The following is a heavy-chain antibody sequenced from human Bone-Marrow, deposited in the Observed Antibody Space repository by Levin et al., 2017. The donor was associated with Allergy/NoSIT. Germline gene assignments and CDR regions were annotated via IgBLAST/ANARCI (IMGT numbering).Heavy chain of an antibody. CDR1: GFTFINYA. CDR3: ARDWEPLY. V-gene: IGHV3-30*04. Sequence: PGGSLRLSCAASGFTFINYAMHWIRQAPGKGLEWVAFISYDGSNKDYADSVRGRFTISRDNSKNTLYLQMNSLRDEDTAVYYCARDWEPLYWGQGTLVTVSS. D-gene: IGHD1-26*01. J-gene: IGHJ4*02. CDR2: ISYDGSNK.